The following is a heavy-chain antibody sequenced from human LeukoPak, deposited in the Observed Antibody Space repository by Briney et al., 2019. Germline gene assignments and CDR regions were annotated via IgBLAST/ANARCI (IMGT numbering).Heavy chain of an antibody. CDR3: AREGYNSGPIPFDS. CDR2: ISSSGSYT. J-gene: IGHJ5*01. D-gene: IGHD5-18*01. CDR1: GFTFSDYY. Sequence: PGGSLRLSCAASGFTFSDYYMSWIRQAPGKGLEWVSDISSSGSYTNHADSVKGRFTISRDNAKNSLHLEMNSLRVEDTAVYYCAREGYNSGPIPFDSWGQGTLVTVSS. V-gene: IGHV3-11*06.